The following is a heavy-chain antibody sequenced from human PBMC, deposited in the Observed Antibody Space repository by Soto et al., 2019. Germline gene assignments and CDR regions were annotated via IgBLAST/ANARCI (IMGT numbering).Heavy chain of an antibody. CDR3: ARKNYGDYPTDY. J-gene: IGHJ4*02. Sequence: QITLEESGPTLVKPTQTLTLTCTFSGFSLSTRGVGVGWIRQPPGKALEWLAVIYWDDDKRYSPSLQSRLTITKDTSKNQVVLTMTNMDPVDTATYYCARKNYGDYPTDYWGQGTLVTVSS. CDR2: IYWDDDK. CDR1: GFSLSTRGVG. V-gene: IGHV2-5*02. D-gene: IGHD4-17*01.